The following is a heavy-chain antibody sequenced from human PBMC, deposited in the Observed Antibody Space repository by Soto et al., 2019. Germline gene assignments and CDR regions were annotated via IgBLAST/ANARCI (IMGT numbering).Heavy chain of an antibody. Sequence: QVQLMQSGGEVKKPGASVKVSCKASGYTFTRSGVSWVRQAPGQGLEWMGWISGYNGNTKYEQKFQDRIIMTTDTSTSTAYMELRSLRSDDTAVYYWARAGEVPYYYYGMDVWGQGTTVIVSS. CDR1: GYTFTRSG. CDR3: ARAGEVPYYYYGMDV. CDR2: ISGYNGNT. V-gene: IGHV1-18*01. J-gene: IGHJ6*02. D-gene: IGHD3-10*01.